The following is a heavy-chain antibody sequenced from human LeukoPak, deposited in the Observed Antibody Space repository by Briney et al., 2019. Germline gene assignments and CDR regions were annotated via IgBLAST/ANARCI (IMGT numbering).Heavy chain of an antibody. J-gene: IGHJ4*02. Sequence: PGGSLRLSCAASGFTFSNAWMSWVRQAPGKGLEWVGSIKSKTDGGTTDYAAPVKGRFTISRDDSKNTLYLQMNSLKTEDTAVYYCTTGWSSWYVYWGQGTLVTVSS. V-gene: IGHV3-15*01. CDR1: GFTFSNAW. CDR3: TTGWSSWYVY. D-gene: IGHD6-13*01. CDR2: IKSKTDGGTT.